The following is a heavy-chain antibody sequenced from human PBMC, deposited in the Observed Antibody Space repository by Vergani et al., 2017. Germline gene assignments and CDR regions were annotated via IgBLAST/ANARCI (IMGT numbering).Heavy chain of an antibody. CDR2: INNNGGST. D-gene: IGHD2-2*01. J-gene: IGHJ3*01. CDR1: GFTFNSYA. CDR3: AKVGGSTSCPYGGGAFDV. Sequence: QLLESGGGLIQPGGSLRLSCAASGFTFNSYAMTWVRQAPGKGLEWVSGINNNGGSTYYADSLKGRFTISRDNSKNTLYLQMTDLRAEDTATYYCAKVGGSTSCPYGGGAFDVWGHGTMVTVSS. V-gene: IGHV3-23*01.